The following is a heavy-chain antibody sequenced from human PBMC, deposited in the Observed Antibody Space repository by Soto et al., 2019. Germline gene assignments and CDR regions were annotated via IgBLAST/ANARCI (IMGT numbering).Heavy chain of an antibody. J-gene: IGHJ6*02. D-gene: IGHD1-26*01. Sequence: QVQLVQSGAGVKKPGSSLKVSCKASGGTFSSYAMSWVRQAPGQGLEWMGGIIPIVGTVNYAQKFKGRVTINADESKITACMEQSTVRSEDTAEYYCEGVRNLGEAGMDVWGQGTTVTVSS. CDR3: EGVRNLGEAGMDV. CDR1: GGTFSSYA. CDR2: IIPIVGTV. V-gene: IGHV1-69*01.